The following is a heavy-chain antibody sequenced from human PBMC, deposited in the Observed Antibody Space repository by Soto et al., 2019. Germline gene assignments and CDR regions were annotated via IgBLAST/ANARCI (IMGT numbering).Heavy chain of an antibody. V-gene: IGHV3-74*01. CDR2: IYSHGSDI. J-gene: IGHJ3*02. CDR1: GFTFSHYP. D-gene: IGHD3-3*01. CDR3: VRGVAYGFDI. Sequence: EVQLVESGGGSVQPGGSLRLSCAASGFTFSHYPLHWVRRAPGKGLVWVSRIYSHGSDIGYADSVKGRFTISRDNAKNTLYLQMNSLRAEDTAVYYCVRGVAYGFDIWGQGTMVSVSS.